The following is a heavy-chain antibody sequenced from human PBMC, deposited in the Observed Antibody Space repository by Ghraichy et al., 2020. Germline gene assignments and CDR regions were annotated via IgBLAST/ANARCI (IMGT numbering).Heavy chain of an antibody. D-gene: IGHD6-19*01. CDR3: AKFESSGWYYFDY. V-gene: IGHV3-23*01. Sequence: GESLNISCAASGFTFSSYAMSWVRQAPGKGLEWVSAISGSGGSTYYADSVKGRFTISRDNSKNTLYLQMNSLRAEDTAVYYCAKFESSGWYYFDYWGQGTLVTVSS. J-gene: IGHJ4*02. CDR2: ISGSGGST. CDR1: GFTFSSYA.